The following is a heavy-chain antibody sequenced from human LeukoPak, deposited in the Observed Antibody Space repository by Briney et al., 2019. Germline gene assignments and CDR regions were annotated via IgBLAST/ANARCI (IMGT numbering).Heavy chain of an antibody. V-gene: IGHV3-23*01. CDR3: AKGPYGLGIYYGMDV. Sequence: GGSLRLSCAASGFTFSNCGMSWVRQAPGKGLEWVSVIGGDGSTYYADSVKGRFAISRDNSENTLYLQMNRLRAEDTAIYYCAKGPYGLGIYYGMDVWGQGTTVTVS. J-gene: IGHJ6*02. CDR2: IGGDGST. CDR1: GFTFSNCG. D-gene: IGHD3-10*01.